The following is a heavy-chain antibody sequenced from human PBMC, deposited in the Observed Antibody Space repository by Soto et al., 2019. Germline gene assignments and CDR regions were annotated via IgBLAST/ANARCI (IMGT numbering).Heavy chain of an antibody. CDR3: ATQTGLYYYGMDV. Sequence: QVQLQESGPGLVKPSETLSLTCTVSGGSINAFFWSWVRQPPGKGLESIGYIFYSGSTNYNPSRKSRVTISLDTSKTQFSLNLTSVTAVDTAVYYCATQTGLYYYGMDVWGQGTTVAVSS. V-gene: IGHV4-59*01. J-gene: IGHJ6*02. CDR2: IFYSGST. CDR1: GGSINAFF.